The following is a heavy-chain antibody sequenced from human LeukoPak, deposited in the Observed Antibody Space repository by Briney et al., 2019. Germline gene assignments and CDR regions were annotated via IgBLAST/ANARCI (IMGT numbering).Heavy chain of an antibody. CDR3: ARGYSSGWNYYYYYMDV. CDR2: VIPIFGTA. V-gene: IGHV1-69*06. J-gene: IGHJ6*03. CDR1: GYTFTSYG. D-gene: IGHD6-19*01. Sequence: ASVKVSCKASGYTFTSYGISWVRQAPGQGLEWMGGVIPIFGTANYAQKFQGRVTITADKSTSTAYMELSSLRSEDTAVYYCARGYSSGWNYYYYYMDVWGKGTTVTVSS.